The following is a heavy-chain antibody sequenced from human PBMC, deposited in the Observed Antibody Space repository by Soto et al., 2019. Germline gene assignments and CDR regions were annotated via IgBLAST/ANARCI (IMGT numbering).Heavy chain of an antibody. J-gene: IGHJ3*02. CDR2: IKEDGSEE. V-gene: IGHV3-7*01. CDR3: ASSTIFGVVNDDAFDI. Sequence: GGSLRLSCAASGFVFSHYWMNWVRQTPGKGLEWVANIKEDGSEEYYVDSVKGRFTISRDNAKNSLYLQMNSLRAGDTAVYYCASSTIFGVVNDDAFDIWGQGTMVT. CDR1: GFVFSHYW. D-gene: IGHD3-3*01.